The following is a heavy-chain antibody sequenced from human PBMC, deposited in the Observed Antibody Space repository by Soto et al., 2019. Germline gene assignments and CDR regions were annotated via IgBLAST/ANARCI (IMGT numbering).Heavy chain of an antibody. CDR2: IYWDDNE. V-gene: IGHV2-5*02. Sequence: QITLKESGPPVVQPTQTLTLTCSFSGFSLSTSAEGVAWIRQPPGKALEWLALIYWDDNEHYSPFLKIRLTIAKETSKNQVFLTMSIMEPGDTSTNFCAHKGGCGAAMDVWGQGATVTVSS. CDR3: AHKGGCGAAMDV. CDR1: GFSLSTSAEG. J-gene: IGHJ6*02. D-gene: IGHD2-21*01.